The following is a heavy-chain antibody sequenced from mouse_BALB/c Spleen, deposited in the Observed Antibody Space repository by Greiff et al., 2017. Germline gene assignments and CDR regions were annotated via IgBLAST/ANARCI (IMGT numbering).Heavy chain of an antibody. CDR1: GYTFTSYW. Sequence: QVQLKQSGAELAKPGASVKMSCKASGYTFTSYWMHWVKQRPGQGLEWIGYINPSTGYTEYNQKFKDKATLTADKSSSTAYMQLSSLTSEDSAVYYCARGRCMDYWGQGTSVTVSS. J-gene: IGHJ4*01. V-gene: IGHV1-7*01. CDR3: ARGRCMDY. CDR2: INPSTGYT.